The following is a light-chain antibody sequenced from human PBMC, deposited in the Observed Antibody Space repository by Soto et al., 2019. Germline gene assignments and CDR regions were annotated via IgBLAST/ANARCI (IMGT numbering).Light chain of an antibody. CDR3: LQDYIYPWT. Sequence: VLTQSPGTLSLSPGDSVTLSCRASHSVPTNYLAWYQQKPGQSPRILIYGESTRATGIPARFSGSGSGTDLTLTISRLQPEDFATYYCLQDYIYPWTXGQGTKVDIK. CDR2: GES. V-gene: IGKV3-20*01. CDR1: HSVPTNY. J-gene: IGKJ1*01.